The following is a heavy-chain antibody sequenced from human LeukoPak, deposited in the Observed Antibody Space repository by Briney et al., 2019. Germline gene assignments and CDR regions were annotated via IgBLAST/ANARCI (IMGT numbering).Heavy chain of an antibody. J-gene: IGHJ4*02. CDR3: ASSEGDNCSSTSCYSPNDY. Sequence: SVKVSCKASGGTFSSYAISWVRQAPGQGLEWMGGIIPIFGTANYAQKFQGRVTITTDESTSTAYMELSSLRSEDTAVYYCASSEGDNCSSTSCYSPNDYWGQGTLVTVSS. D-gene: IGHD2-2*01. CDR2: IIPIFGTA. V-gene: IGHV1-69*05. CDR1: GGTFSSYA.